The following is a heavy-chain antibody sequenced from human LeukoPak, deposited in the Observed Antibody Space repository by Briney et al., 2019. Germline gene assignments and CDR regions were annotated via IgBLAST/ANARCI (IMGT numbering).Heavy chain of an antibody. V-gene: IGHV3-9*03. J-gene: IGHJ4*02. CDR1: GFTFEDYA. CDR3: VRDIGGPVRAIFDN. Sequence: PPGGSLRLSCAASGFTFEDYAMHWVRQPPGKGLEWVSGINWVSGNIGYADSVKGRFTISRDNAKNSLFLQIDSLRAEDMALYYCVRDIGGPVRAIFDNWGQGTLVTVSS. D-gene: IGHD1-1*01. CDR2: INWVSGNI.